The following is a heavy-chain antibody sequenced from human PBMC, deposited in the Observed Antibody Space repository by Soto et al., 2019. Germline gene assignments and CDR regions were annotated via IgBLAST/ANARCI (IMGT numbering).Heavy chain of an antibody. J-gene: IGHJ3*02. CDR3: AREPLWSGSLPLGAFDI. CDR1: GFTVTNNY. D-gene: IGHD3-3*01. CDR2: VYIDGGT. V-gene: IGHV3-53*01. Sequence: GGSLRLSCAASGFTVTNNYMSWVRQAPGKGLEWVSVVYIDGGTKYADSVKGRFTVSRDNSKNTLYLQMNSLRAEDTAVYYCAREPLWSGSLPLGAFDIWGQGTMVTVSS.